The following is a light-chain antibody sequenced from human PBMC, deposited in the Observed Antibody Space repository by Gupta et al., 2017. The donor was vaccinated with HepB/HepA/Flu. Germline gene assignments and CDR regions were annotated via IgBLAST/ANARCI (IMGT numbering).Light chain of an antibody. J-gene: IGLJ3*02. Sequence: QSVLTQPPSPSGTPGQRVTISWSGSSSNIGSNTVNWYQQLPGTAPKRLIYSNNQRPSGVPDRFSGSKSGTSASLAISGLQSEDEADYYCAAWDDSLNGWVFGGGTKLTVL. CDR1: SSNIGSNT. CDR3: AAWDDSLNGWV. CDR2: SNN. V-gene: IGLV1-44*01.